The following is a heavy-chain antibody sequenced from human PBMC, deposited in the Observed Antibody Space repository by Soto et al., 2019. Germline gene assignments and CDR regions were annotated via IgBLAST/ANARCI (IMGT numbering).Heavy chain of an antibody. CDR1: GYTFTSYA. CDR2: INAGNGNT. Sequence: GASVKVSCKASGYTFTSYAMHWVRQAPGQRLEWMGWINAGNGNTKYSQKFQGRVTITRDTSASTAYMELSSLRSEDTAVYYCAREDNPGIAAAGFDYWGQGTLVTVSS. V-gene: IGHV1-3*01. CDR3: AREDNPGIAAAGFDY. J-gene: IGHJ4*02. D-gene: IGHD6-13*01.